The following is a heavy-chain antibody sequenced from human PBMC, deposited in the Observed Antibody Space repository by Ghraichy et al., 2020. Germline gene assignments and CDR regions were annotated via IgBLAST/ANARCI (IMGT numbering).Heavy chain of an antibody. Sequence: GGSLRLSCATSGFRFSDHYMDWVRQAPGKGLEWAGRIRNKVNSYTTEYAASVKGRFIISRDDSENSVYLQMNSLKTEDTAVYYCARGRGENYYYLDVWGRGTTVNVS. CDR3: ARGRGENYYYLDV. D-gene: IGHD3-16*01. CDR2: IRNKVNSYTT. V-gene: IGHV3-72*01. CDR1: GFRFSDHY. J-gene: IGHJ6*03.